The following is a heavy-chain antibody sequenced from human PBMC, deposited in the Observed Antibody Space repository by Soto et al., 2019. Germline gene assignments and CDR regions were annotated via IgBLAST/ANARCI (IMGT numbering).Heavy chain of an antibody. J-gene: IGHJ4*02. V-gene: IGHV4-38-2*01. CDR2: IYHTEST. CDR1: GHSISSGFYY. D-gene: IGHD5-18*01. CDR3: ARYGYSYSERFFDS. Sequence: PSETLSLTCAFSGHSISSGFYYWVCVRQPPGKGLEWIGSIYHTESTYYNPSLKSRVTMSVETSKNQLSLKLSSMTAAEKAVYFCARYGYSYSERFFDSWGKGNRVRVSS.